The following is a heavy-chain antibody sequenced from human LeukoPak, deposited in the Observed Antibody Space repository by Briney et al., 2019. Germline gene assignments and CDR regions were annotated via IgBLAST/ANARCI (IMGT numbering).Heavy chain of an antibody. D-gene: IGHD3-22*01. CDR1: GGSISSSSYY. V-gene: IGHV4-39*01. CDR3: ARPGTMTKFDP. CDR2: IYYSGST. J-gene: IGHJ5*02. Sequence: PSETLSLTCTVSGGSISSSSYYWGWIRQPPGKGLEWIGSIYYSGSTYYNPSLKSRVTISVDTSKNQFSLKLSSATAADTAVYYCARPGTMTKFDPWGQGTLVTVSS.